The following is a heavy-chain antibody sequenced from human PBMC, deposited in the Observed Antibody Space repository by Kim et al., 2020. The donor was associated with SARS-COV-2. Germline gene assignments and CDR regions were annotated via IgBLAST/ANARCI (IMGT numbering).Heavy chain of an antibody. CDR3: ARRNRRGYSGYDALRDYYDYGRDV. Sequence: GGSLRLSCAASGFTFSSYAMSWVRQAPGKGLEWVSAISGSGGSTYYADSVKGRFTISRDNSKNTLYLQMNSLRAEDTAVYYCARRNRRGYSGYDALRDYYDYGRDVWGQGTTVTVSS. V-gene: IGHV3-23*01. J-gene: IGHJ6*02. CDR2: ISGSGGST. D-gene: IGHD5-12*01. CDR1: GFTFSSYA.